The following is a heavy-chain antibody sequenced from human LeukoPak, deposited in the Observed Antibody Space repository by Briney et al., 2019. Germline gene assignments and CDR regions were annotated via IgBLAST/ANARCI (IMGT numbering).Heavy chain of an antibody. D-gene: IGHD1-26*01. CDR2: ISSSGDT. V-gene: IGHV3-23*01. J-gene: IGHJ4*02. CDR1: GFTFSCYA. Sequence: GGSLRLSCAASGFTFSCYAMTWVRQAPGKGLEWVSAISSSGDTYYAGSVKGRFTISRDNSKNTLYLQMNSLRAEDTAVYYCAKDAVGATAYYFDYWGQGTLITVSS. CDR3: AKDAVGATAYYFDY.